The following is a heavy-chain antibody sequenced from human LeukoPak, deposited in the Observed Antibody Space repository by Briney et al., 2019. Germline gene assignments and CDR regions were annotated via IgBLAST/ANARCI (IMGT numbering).Heavy chain of an antibody. CDR2: IRTNSRSI. V-gene: IGHV3-48*02. CDR1: GFTFSTYT. CDR3: ARTIDYSGSYPFDY. D-gene: IGHD1-26*01. Sequence: PGGSLRLSCAASGFTFSTYTMNWVRQAPGKGLEWVSYIRTNSRSINYADSVKGRFTISRDNAKNSLFLQMDSLRDQDTAVYYCARTIDYSGSYPFDYWGQGTLVTVSS. J-gene: IGHJ4*02.